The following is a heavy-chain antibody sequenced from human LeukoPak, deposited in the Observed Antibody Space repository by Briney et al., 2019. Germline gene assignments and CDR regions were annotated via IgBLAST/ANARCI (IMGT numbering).Heavy chain of an antibody. Sequence: PSETLSLTCAVSGGSISSSSYYCGWIRQPPGRGLEWIGSIYYSGSTYYNPSLKSRVTISVDTSKNQFSLKLSSVTAADTAVSYCARDLTAAYYFDYWGQGTLVTVSS. D-gene: IGHD2-21*02. CDR1: GGSISSSSYY. CDR3: ARDLTAAYYFDY. CDR2: IYYSGST. J-gene: IGHJ4*02. V-gene: IGHV4-39*07.